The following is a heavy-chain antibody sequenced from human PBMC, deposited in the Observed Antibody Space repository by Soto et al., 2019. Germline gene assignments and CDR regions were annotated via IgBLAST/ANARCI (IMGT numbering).Heavy chain of an antibody. Sequence: SVKVSCKTSGFTFNVYGIHWVRQAPGQGLEWMGGLIPIYDEPNYAQKFQGRVTITADKSTATVYLELNSLRSEDTAVYFCARVRDPHLDHYGLDVWGQGTTVTVSS. CDR1: GFTFNVYG. V-gene: IGHV1-69*06. CDR3: ARVRDPHLDHYGLDV. J-gene: IGHJ6*02. CDR2: LIPIYDEP.